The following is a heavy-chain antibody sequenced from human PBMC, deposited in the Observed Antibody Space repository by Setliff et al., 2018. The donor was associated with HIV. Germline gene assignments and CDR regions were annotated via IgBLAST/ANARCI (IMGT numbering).Heavy chain of an antibody. J-gene: IGHJ4*02. CDR3: TRQTYYYGSGRYFPPDY. Sequence: ASVKVSCKASGYNFTNYGIGWVRQAPGQRLEWMGWINTGNGNTKYSQEFQGRVTITRDTSASAAYMELSSLRSEDTAVYYCTRQTYYYGSGRYFPPDYWGQGTLVTVSS. D-gene: IGHD3-10*01. CDR2: INTGNGNT. V-gene: IGHV1-3*03. CDR1: GYNFTNYG.